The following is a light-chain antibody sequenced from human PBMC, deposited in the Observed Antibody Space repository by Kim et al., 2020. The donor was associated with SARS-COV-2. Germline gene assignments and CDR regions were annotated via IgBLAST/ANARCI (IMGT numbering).Light chain of an antibody. CDR1: SSDVGDYNY. CDR3: SSYTSSSTWV. V-gene: IGLV2-14*03. CDR2: DVT. Sequence: GQSITISCTGTSSDVGDYNYVSWYQHHPGKAPKLTIYDVTKRPSGVSNRFSGSKSGNTASLTISGLQAEDEADYYCSSYTSSSTWVFGGGTKLTVL. J-gene: IGLJ3*02.